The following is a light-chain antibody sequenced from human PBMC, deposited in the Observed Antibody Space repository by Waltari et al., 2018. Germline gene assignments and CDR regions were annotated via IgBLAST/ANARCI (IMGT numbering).Light chain of an antibody. CDR3: MQSLQTSYT. J-gene: IGKJ2*01. V-gene: IGKV2-28*01. CDR1: QSLLHSNGYNY. CDR2: LGS. Sequence: DIVMTQSPLSLPVTPGEPASISCRSSQSLLHSNGYNYLDWYLQKPGQSPQLRIYLGSSRASGVPDRFSGSGSGTDVTLKVSRVEAEDVGVYYCMQSLQTSYTFGQGTKLEIK.